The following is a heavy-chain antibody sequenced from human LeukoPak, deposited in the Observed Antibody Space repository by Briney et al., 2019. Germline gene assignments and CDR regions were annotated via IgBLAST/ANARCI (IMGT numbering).Heavy chain of an antibody. Sequence: PGGSLRLSCEASGFTVSSFEINWVRQAPGKGLEWVSCISSSSSYIYYADSVKGRFTVSRDNAKNSLYLQMNSLRTEDTAVYYCARAHNWKYGSFDFWGQGTLVTVSS. V-gene: IGHV3-21*01. D-gene: IGHD1-7*01. J-gene: IGHJ4*02. CDR1: GFTVSSFE. CDR3: ARAHNWKYGSFDF. CDR2: ISSSSSYI.